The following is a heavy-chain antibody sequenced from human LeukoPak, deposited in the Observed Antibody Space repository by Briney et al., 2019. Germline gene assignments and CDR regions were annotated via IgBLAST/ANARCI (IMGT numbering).Heavy chain of an antibody. J-gene: IGHJ3*02. Sequence: GGSLRLSCAASGFTFSSYSMNWVRQAPGKGLEWVSYISSSGSTIYYADSVKGRFTISRDNAKNSLYLQMNSLRAEDTAVYYCARAFYGAFDIWGQGTMVTVSS. CDR1: GFTFSSYS. CDR3: ARAFYGAFDI. D-gene: IGHD3-10*01. CDR2: ISSSGSTI. V-gene: IGHV3-48*04.